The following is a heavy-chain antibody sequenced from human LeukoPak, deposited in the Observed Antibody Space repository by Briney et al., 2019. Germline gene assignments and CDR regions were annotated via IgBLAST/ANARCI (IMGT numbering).Heavy chain of an antibody. D-gene: IGHD6-13*01. CDR3: ARIAAAGIFAY. Sequence: PGGSLRLSCAASGLTVSSNYMSWVRQAPEKGLEWVSVVYSGGSTYYADSVKGRFNISRDNSKNTLYLQMNSLRAEDTAVYYCARIAAAGIFAYWGQGTLVTVSS. V-gene: IGHV3-66*01. CDR2: VYSGGST. J-gene: IGHJ4*02. CDR1: GLTVSSNY.